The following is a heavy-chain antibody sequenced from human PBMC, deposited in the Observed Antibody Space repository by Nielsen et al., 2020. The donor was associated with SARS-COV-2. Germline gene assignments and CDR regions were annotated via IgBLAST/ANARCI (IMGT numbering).Heavy chain of an antibody. CDR2: INAGNGNT. D-gene: IGHD3-10*01. J-gene: IGHJ3*02. Sequence: WVRQDTGQRLEWMGWINAGNGNTKYSQKFQGRVTITRDTSASTAYMELSSLRSEDTAVYYCARVQLLWFGEVSAFDIWGQGTMVTVSS. CDR3: ARVQLLWFGEVSAFDI. V-gene: IGHV1-3*01.